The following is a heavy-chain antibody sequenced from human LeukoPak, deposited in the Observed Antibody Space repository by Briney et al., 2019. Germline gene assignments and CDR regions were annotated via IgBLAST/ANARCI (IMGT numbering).Heavy chain of an antibody. J-gene: IGHJ5*02. CDR2: IRGKSYGETT. CDR3: AALTPGVVIAVPFDP. CDR1: GFTFVNYA. D-gene: IGHD2-15*01. Sequence: GGSLRLSCTASGFTFVNYAMSWFRQAPGKGLEWVGFIRGKSYGETTEYAASVKDRFSISRDDSKSVAYLQMNNLKIEDTAAYYCAALTPGVVIAVPFDPWGQGTLVAVSS. V-gene: IGHV3-49*03.